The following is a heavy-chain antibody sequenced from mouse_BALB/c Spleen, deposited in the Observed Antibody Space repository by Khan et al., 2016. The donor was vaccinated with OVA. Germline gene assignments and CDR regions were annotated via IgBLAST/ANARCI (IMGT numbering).Heavy chain of an antibody. CDR1: GYTFTDYA. CDR2: ISTYSGNT. D-gene: IGHD2-3*01. V-gene: IGHV1S137*01. CDR3: ARPAYDGYYDY. J-gene: IGHJ2*01. Sequence: QVQLQQSGPELVRPGVSVKISCKGFGYTFTDYAIYWVKQSHAKSLEWVGLISTYSGNTNYNQKFKVKATMTVDKSSSTAYMELARLTSEDSAMSYCARPAYDGYYDYWGQGTTLTVSS.